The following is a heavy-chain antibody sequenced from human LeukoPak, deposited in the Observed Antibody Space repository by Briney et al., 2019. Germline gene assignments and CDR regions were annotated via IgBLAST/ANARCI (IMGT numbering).Heavy chain of an antibody. D-gene: IGHD1-14*01. V-gene: IGHV3-33*06. CDR1: GFTFNTYG. J-gene: IGHJ4*02. CDR2: VWSDGSNR. Sequence: GGSLRLSCAASGFTFNTYGMHWVRQAPGKGLEWIAVVWSDGSNRFYADSVEGRFTIRRDNSKNTLCLQMNSLRAEDTAVYYCAKSNTESQTTVGNWGQGTLVSASS. CDR3: AKSNTESQTTVGN.